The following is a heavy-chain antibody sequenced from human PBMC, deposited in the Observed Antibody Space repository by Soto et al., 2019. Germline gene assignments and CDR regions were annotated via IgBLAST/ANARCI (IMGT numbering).Heavy chain of an antibody. V-gene: IGHV4-30-2*05. Sequence: SAPPTVSRAVSGGSIGSAGYRRNWIRQPPGKGLEWIGYIYHSGSTYYNPSLKSRVTISVDTSKNQFSLKLSSVTAADTAVYYCARVLFGRVAWFDPWGQGTLVTVSS. CDR1: GGSIGSAGYR. CDR3: ARVLFGRVAWFDP. D-gene: IGHD1-26*01. CDR2: IYHSGST. J-gene: IGHJ5*02.